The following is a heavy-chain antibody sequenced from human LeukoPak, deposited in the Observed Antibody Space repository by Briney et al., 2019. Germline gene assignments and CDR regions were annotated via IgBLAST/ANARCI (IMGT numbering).Heavy chain of an antibody. CDR3: ARGRVNWDNWFDS. CDR2: ISYDGRFK. CDR1: GFTFSSHA. Sequence: GGSLRLSCAASGFTFSSHAMHWVRQAPGKGLEWVAFISYDGRFKHYADSVEGRFTISRDNAKNSLYLQMNSLRAEDTAVYYCARGRVNWDNWFDSWGQGILVTVSS. V-gene: IGHV3-30*04. D-gene: IGHD7-27*01. J-gene: IGHJ5*01.